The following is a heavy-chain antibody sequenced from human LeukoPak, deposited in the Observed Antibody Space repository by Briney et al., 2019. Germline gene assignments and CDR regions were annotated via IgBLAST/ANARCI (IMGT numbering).Heavy chain of an antibody. Sequence: SETLSLTCTVSGGSIDSSTYYWGWIRQPPGKGLEWIGNIYYSGDTYYNPSLKSRVTISEDTSRNQFSLKLTSVTAADTAVYYCARRGLVGATFDYWGQGTLVTVSS. CDR3: ARRGLVGATFDY. V-gene: IGHV4-39*01. CDR2: IYYSGDT. D-gene: IGHD1-26*01. J-gene: IGHJ4*02. CDR1: GGSIDSSTYY.